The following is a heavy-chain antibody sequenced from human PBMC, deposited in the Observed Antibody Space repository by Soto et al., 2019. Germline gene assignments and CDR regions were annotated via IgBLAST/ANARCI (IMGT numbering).Heavy chain of an antibody. Sequence: PGGSLRLSCETSGFNFGHYGMHWVRQAPGKGLEYVSSISTNGGSTHYADSVKGRFTISRDNSKNTQYLQMSSLRADDTAVYYCVKGEYYYDSSGYYPFDYWGQGTLVTVSS. J-gene: IGHJ4*02. CDR3: VKGEYYYDSSGYYPFDY. V-gene: IGHV3-64D*06. CDR1: GFNFGHYG. D-gene: IGHD3-22*01. CDR2: ISTNGGST.